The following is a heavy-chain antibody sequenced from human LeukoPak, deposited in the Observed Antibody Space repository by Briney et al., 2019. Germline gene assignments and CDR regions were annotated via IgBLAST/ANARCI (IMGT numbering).Heavy chain of an antibody. D-gene: IGHD6-13*01. Sequence: PGGSLRLSCTDSGFTSARYTMHWVRQAPGKGLEWVASITSRTPYMYYADSVKGRFTISRDNAKNSLYLQMNSLRAEGTAVYYCAREKTDSSSWYGLDPGFDYWGQGTLVTVSS. J-gene: IGHJ4*02. CDR1: GFTSARYT. CDR3: AREKTDSSSWYGLDPGFDY. CDR2: ITSRTPYM. V-gene: IGHV3-21*04.